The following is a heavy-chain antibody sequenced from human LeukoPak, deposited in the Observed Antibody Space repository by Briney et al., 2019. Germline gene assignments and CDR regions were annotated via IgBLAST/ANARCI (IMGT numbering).Heavy chain of an antibody. Sequence: ASVKVSCKASGYTFTSYAMHWVRQAPGQRLEWMGWISAYNGNTNYAQKLQGRVTMTTDTSTSTAYMELRSLRSDDTAVYYCAREGGGYCSSTSCRPNDYWGQGTLVTVSS. V-gene: IGHV1-18*01. D-gene: IGHD2-2*01. CDR3: AREGGGYCSSTSCRPNDY. CDR2: ISAYNGNT. CDR1: GYTFTSYA. J-gene: IGHJ4*02.